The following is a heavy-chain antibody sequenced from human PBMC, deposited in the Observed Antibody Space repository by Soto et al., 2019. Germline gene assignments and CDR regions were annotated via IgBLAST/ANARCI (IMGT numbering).Heavy chain of an antibody. J-gene: IGHJ6*02. CDR1: GGSISSSSYY. V-gene: IGHV4-39*01. CDR2: IYYSGST. D-gene: IGHD2-15*01. CDR3: ARRPVRVVDYYYGMDV. Sequence: SETLSLTCTVSGGSISSSSYYWGWIRQPPGKGLEWIGSIYYSGSTYYNPSLKSRVTISVDTSKNQFSLKLSSVTAADTAVYYCARRPVRVVDYYYGMDVWGQGTTVTVSS.